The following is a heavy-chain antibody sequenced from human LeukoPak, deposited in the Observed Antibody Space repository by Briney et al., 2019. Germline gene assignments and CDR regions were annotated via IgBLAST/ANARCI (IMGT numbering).Heavy chain of an antibody. CDR1: GYTFTSYG. Sequence: SVKVSCKASGYTFTSYGISWVRQAPGQGLEWMGGIIPIFGTANYAQKFQGRVTITTDESTSTAYMELSSLRSEDTAVYYCARGFISSGYDTPYYYYMDVWGKGTTVTVSS. CDR2: IIPIFGTA. CDR3: ARGFISSGYDTPYYYYMDV. V-gene: IGHV1-69*05. D-gene: IGHD5-12*01. J-gene: IGHJ6*03.